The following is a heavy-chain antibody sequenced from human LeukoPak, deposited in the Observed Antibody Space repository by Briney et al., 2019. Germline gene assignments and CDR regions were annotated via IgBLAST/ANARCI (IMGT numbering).Heavy chain of an antibody. CDR3: ARQQQWLAHNWFDP. CDR2: INHSGSI. V-gene: IGHV4-34*01. Sequence: SETLSLTCAVYGGSFSGYYWTWIRQSPGKGLEWIGEINHSGSINYNPSLKSRVTISIDKSNKQFSLKLSSVTAADTAVYYCARQQQWLAHNWFDPWGQGTLVTVSS. CDR1: GGSFSGYY. D-gene: IGHD6-19*01. J-gene: IGHJ5*02.